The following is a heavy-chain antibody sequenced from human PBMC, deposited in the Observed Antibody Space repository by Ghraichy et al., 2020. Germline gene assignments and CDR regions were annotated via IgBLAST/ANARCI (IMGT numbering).Heavy chain of an antibody. CDR1: GFTFSSYG. J-gene: IGHJ6*02. Sequence: GGSLRLSCAASGFTFSSYGMHWVRQAPGKGLEWVAVISYDGSNKYYADSVKGRFTISRDNSKNTLYLQMNSLRAEDTALYYCAKDLLVGHHVFEYFYGMDVWGQGTTVTVSS. CDR2: ISYDGSNK. V-gene: IGHV3-30*18. CDR3: AKDLLVGHHVFEYFYGMDV. D-gene: IGHD1-26*01.